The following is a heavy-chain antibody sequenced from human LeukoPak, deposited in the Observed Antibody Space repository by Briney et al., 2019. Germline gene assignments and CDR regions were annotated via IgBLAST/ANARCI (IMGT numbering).Heavy chain of an antibody. J-gene: IGHJ3*02. CDR1: GFTSSSYA. D-gene: IGHD2-21*02. CDR3: ARDRDRAFDI. V-gene: IGHV3-64*01. CDR2: ISSNGGST. Sequence: GGSLRLSCAASGFTSSSYAMHWVRQAPGKGLEYVSAISSNGGSTYYANSVKGRFTISRDNSKNTLYLQMGSLRAEDMAVYYCARDRDRAFDIWGQGTMVTVSS.